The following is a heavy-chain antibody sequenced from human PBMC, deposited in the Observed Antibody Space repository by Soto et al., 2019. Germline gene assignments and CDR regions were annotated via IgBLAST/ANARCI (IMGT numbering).Heavy chain of an antibody. J-gene: IGHJ6*02. V-gene: IGHV1-8*01. CDR2: MNPNSGNT. CDR1: GYTFTSYD. Sequence: GASVKVSWKASGYTFTSYDINWVRQATGQGLEWMGWMNPNSGNTGYAQKFQGRVTMTRNTSISTAYMELSSLRSEDTAVYYCARGHYYDSSGYYYYYYGMDVWGQGTTVTVSS. CDR3: ARGHYYDSSGYYYYYYGMDV. D-gene: IGHD3-22*01.